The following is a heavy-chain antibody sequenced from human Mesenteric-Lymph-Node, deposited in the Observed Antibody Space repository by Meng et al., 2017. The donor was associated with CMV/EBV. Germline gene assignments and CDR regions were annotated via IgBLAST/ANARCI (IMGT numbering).Heavy chain of an antibody. D-gene: IGHD2-2*01. CDR1: GFTFNNAW. CDR2: IKQDGSQK. Sequence: GESLKISCAASGFTFNNAWMSWVRQAPGKGLEWVANIKQDGSQKDYVDSVKGRFTLSRDNAKNSLYLQMESLRAEDTAVYYCATSLTYCSSSNCYRAFDNWGQGTLVTVSS. CDR3: ATSLTYCSSSNCYRAFDN. V-gene: IGHV3-7*01. J-gene: IGHJ4*02.